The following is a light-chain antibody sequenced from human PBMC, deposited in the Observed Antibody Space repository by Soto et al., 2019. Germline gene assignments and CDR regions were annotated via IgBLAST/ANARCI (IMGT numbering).Light chain of an antibody. CDR2: AAT. V-gene: IGKV1-39*01. CDR3: QQSYSTTWT. Sequence: DIEMTQSPSSLSASVGDRVTITCRASQSISSFLNWCQHKPGTAPKLLIYAATSLASGVPSRFSGSGSRTDFPLTISRLQHEDVATYYRQQSYSTTWTFGQGTKVEIK. J-gene: IGKJ1*01. CDR1: QSISSF.